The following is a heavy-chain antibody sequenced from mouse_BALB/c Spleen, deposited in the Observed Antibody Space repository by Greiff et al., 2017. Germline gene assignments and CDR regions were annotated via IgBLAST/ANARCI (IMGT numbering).Heavy chain of an antibody. D-gene: IGHD1-2*01. CDR2: INPDSSTI. V-gene: IGHV4-1*02. J-gene: IGHJ2*01. CDR1: GFDFSRYW. Sequence: EVMLVEPGGGLVQPGGSLKLSCAASGFDFSRYWMSWVRQAPGKGLEWIGEINPDSSTINYTPSLKDKFIISRDNAKNTLYLQMSKVRSEDTALYYCAGGASLLLLLPIDYWGQGTPLTVSS. CDR3: AGGASLLLLLPIDY.